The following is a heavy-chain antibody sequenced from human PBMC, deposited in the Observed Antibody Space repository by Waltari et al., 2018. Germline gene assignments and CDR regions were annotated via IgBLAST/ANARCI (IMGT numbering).Heavy chain of an antibody. D-gene: IGHD4-17*01. J-gene: IGHJ6*02. Sequence: EVQLVESGGGLVQPGGSLRLSCAASGFTFSSYWMHWVRQAPGKGLVWVSRINSDGSSTSYADSVKGRFTISRDNAKNTLYLQMNSLRAEDTAVYYCAKETTVAYYYYYGMDVWGQGTTVTVSS. CDR3: AKETTVAYYYYYGMDV. V-gene: IGHV3-74*01. CDR1: GFTFSSYW. CDR2: INSDGSST.